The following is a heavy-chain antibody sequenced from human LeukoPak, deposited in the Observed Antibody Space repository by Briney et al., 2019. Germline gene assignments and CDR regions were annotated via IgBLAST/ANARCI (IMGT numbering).Heavy chain of an antibody. CDR1: GGSINNYY. D-gene: IGHD2-15*01. Sequence: PETLSLTCTVSGGSINNYYWSWIRQPAGKGLEWIGRIYTRGSTNYNPSLKSRVTMSVDTSKNQFSLRLSSVTAADTAVYYCARGRYCSADICSGGDAFDIWGQGTMVSVSS. CDR2: IYTRGST. J-gene: IGHJ3*02. V-gene: IGHV4-4*07. CDR3: ARGRYCSADICSGGDAFDI.